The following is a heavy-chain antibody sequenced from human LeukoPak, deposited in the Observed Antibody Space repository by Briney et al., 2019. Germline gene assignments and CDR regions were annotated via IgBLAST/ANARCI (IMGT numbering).Heavy chain of an antibody. CDR1: GFAFSSYA. D-gene: IGHD6-13*01. V-gene: IGHV3-23*01. CDR2: ISGSGGST. J-gene: IGHJ5*02. CDR3: ARDRGIAAAGTLWFDP. Sequence: GGFLRLSCAASGFAFSSYAMSWVRQAPGKGLEWVSAISGSGGSTYYADPVKGRFTISRDNSKNTLYPQMNSLRAEDTAVYYCARDRGIAAAGTLWFDPWGQGTLVTVSS.